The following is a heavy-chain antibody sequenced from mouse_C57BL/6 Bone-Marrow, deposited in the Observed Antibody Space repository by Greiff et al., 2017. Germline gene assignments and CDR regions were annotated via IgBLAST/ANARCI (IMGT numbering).Heavy chain of an antibody. CDR3: ARGGLWYFDV. J-gene: IGHJ1*03. V-gene: IGHV1-63*01. CDR2: LYPGGGYT. Sequence: QVQLQQSGAELVRPGTSVKMSCKASGYTFTNYWIGWAKQRPGHGLEWIGDLYPGGGYTNYNEKFKGKATLTADKSSSTAYMQCSSLTSEDSAIYYCARGGLWYFDVWGTGTTVTVSS. CDR1: GYTFTNYW.